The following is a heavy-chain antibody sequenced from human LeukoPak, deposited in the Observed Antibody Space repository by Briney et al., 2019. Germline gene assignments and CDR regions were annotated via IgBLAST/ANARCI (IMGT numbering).Heavy chain of an antibody. J-gene: IGHJ3*02. CDR3: ATSRSPNYYDSSGYYYDTGAFDI. CDR2: ISSSGSTI. Sequence: RPGGSLRLSCAASGFTFSDYYMSWIRQAPGKGLEWVSYISSSGSTIYYADSVKGRFTISRDNAKNSLHLQMNSLRAEDTAVYYCATSRSPNYYDSSGYYYDTGAFDIWGQGTMVTVSS. D-gene: IGHD3-22*01. CDR1: GFTFSDYY. V-gene: IGHV3-11*01.